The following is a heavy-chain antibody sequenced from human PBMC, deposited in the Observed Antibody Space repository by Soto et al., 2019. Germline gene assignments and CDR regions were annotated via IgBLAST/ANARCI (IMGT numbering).Heavy chain of an antibody. D-gene: IGHD4-17*01. J-gene: IGHJ4*02. CDR3: ARRYGDYFDY. V-gene: IGHV4-59*08. CDR1: GGSISSYS. Sequence: SETLSLTCTVSGGSISSYSWSWIRQPPGKGLEWIGYIYYSGSTNYNPSLKSRVTISVDTSKNQFSLKLSSVTAADTAVYYCARRYGDYFDYWGQGTLVTVSS. CDR2: IYYSGST.